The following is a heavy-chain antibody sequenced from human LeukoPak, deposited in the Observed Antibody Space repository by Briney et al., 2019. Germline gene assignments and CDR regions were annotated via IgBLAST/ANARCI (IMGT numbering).Heavy chain of an antibody. D-gene: IGHD2-15*01. CDR1: GGSLRDHY. V-gene: IGHV4-34*01. Sequence: KPSETLSLTCAVSGGSLRDHYWSWIRQVPGKGLEWIGEINDSGNTNYNPSLEGRVTLSVDPSKNQFSLKMRSATAADTSIYYCARPYCSRGSCYRDFDYWGQGTLVTVSS. CDR3: ARPYCSRGSCYRDFDY. J-gene: IGHJ4*02. CDR2: INDSGNT.